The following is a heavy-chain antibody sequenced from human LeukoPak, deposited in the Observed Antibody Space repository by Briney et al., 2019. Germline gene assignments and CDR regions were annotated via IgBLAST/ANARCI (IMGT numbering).Heavy chain of an antibody. J-gene: IGHJ4*02. CDR1: GYTFTSYY. CDR2: INPSGGST. D-gene: IGHD3-22*01. Sequence: ASVKVSCKAFGYTFTSYYMHWVRQAPGQGLEWMGIINPSGGSTSYAQKFLGRVTMPRDTSTSTVYMELSSLRSEDTAVYYCARDGGDDYYDSSGYYYFDYWGQGTLVTVSS. V-gene: IGHV1-46*01. CDR3: ARDGGDDYYDSSGYYYFDY.